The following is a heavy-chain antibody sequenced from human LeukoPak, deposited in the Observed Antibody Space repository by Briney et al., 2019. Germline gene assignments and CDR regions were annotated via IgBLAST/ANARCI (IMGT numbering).Heavy chain of an antibody. V-gene: IGHV3-7*03. CDR1: GFTFSSHW. Sequence: PGGSLRLSCAASGFTFSSHWMTWVRQAPGKGLEWVANIKHNTIEMWYVDSVKGRFTISRDNAHNLVFLQMNSLRSEDTAVYYCARPYSSSSPWDWFDPWGQGTLVTVSS. CDR3: ARPYSSSSPWDWFDP. CDR2: IKHNTIEM. D-gene: IGHD6-6*01. J-gene: IGHJ5*02.